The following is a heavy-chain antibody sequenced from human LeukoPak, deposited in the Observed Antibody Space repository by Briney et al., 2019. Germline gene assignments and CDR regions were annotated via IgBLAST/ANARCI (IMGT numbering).Heavy chain of an antibody. V-gene: IGHV1-2*02. D-gene: IGHD6-19*01. Sequence: AASVTVSCKASGYTFTGYYMHWVRQAPGQGLEWMGWINPNSGGTNYAQKFQGRVTITRDTSISTAYMELSRLRSDDTAVYYCARGGSGRSLYYYYYYMDVWGKGTTVTISS. CDR1: GYTFTGYY. J-gene: IGHJ6*03. CDR2: INPNSGGT. CDR3: ARGGSGRSLYYYYYYMDV.